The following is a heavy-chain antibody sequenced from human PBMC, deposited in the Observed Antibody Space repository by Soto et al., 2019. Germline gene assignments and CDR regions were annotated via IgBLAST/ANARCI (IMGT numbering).Heavy chain of an antibody. CDR3: ARGSDPTYSDY. CDR2: INVYNGNT. J-gene: IGHJ4*02. V-gene: IGHV1-18*01. CDR1: GYTFSNFG. Sequence: QVQVVQSGAEVKKPGASVKVSCKTSGYTFSNFGINWVRQAPGQGLEWMGWINVYNGNTNYAQKLKGRVIMTTDTSTSTAYMELKSLRSDDTAMYYCARGSDPTYSDYWGQGTLVTVSS.